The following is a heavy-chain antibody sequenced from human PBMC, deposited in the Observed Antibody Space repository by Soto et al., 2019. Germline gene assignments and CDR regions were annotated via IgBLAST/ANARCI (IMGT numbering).Heavy chain of an antibody. J-gene: IGHJ6*02. CDR1: GFTFSSYW. D-gene: IGHD6-19*01. CDR2: IKQDGSEK. Sequence: LRLSCAASGFTFSSYWMSWVRQAPGKGLEWVANIKQDGSEKYYVDSVKGRFTISRDNAKNSLYLQMNSLRAEDTAVYYCARDDQWLVHYYYYGMDVWGQGTTVTVSS. V-gene: IGHV3-7*01. CDR3: ARDDQWLVHYYYYGMDV.